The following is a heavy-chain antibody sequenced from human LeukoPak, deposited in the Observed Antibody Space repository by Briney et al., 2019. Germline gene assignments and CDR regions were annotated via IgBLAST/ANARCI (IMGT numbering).Heavy chain of an antibody. CDR2: IYYSGST. CDR3: ARVLAQYYYDSSGYYYRGYFDY. J-gene: IGHJ4*02. CDR1: GGSISSYY. V-gene: IGHV4-59*12. Sequence: SETLSLTCTVSGGSISSYYWSWIRQPPGKGLEWIGYIYYSGSTNYNPSLKSRVTISVDTSKNQFSLKLSSVTAADTAVYYCARVLAQYYYDSSGYYYRGYFDYWGQGTLVTVSS. D-gene: IGHD3-22*01.